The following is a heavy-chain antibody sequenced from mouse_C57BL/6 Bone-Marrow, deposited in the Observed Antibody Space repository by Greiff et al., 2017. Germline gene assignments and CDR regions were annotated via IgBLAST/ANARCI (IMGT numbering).Heavy chain of an antibody. Sequence: QVQLQQPGAELVKPGASVKLSCKASGYTFTSYWMQWVKQRPGQGLEWIGEIDSSDSYTNYNQKFKGKATLTVDTSSSTAYMQLSSLTSEDSAVYYCARDHYVYDGGYYFDYWGQGTTLTVSS. V-gene: IGHV1-50*01. J-gene: IGHJ2*01. CDR1: GYTFTSYW. CDR2: IDSSDSYT. D-gene: IGHD2-2*01. CDR3: ARDHYVYDGGYYFDY.